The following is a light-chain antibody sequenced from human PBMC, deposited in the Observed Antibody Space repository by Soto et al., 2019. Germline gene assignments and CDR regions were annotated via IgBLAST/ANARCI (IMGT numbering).Light chain of an antibody. V-gene: IGLV1-47*01. CDR3: ATWDDNLSAYV. CDR2: SNS. Sequence: QPVLTQPPSASGTPGQTVTISCFGSSSNIGTHYVFWYQHLPGTAPKLLISSNSQRPSGVPDRFSGSKSDTSASLAISGLRSEDEAHYYCATWDDNLSAYVFGTATQLTVL. J-gene: IGLJ1*01. CDR1: SSNIGTHY.